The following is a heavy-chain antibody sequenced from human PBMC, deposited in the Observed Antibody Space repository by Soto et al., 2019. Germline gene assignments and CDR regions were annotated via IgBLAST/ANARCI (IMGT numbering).Heavy chain of an antibody. CDR1: GFTFSSYG. V-gene: IGHV3-33*01. D-gene: IGHD6-19*01. J-gene: IGHJ2*01. CDR3: ARSPSGWDDWYFDL. CDR2: IWYDGSNK. Sequence: QEQLVESGGGVVQPGRSLRLSCAASGFTFSSYGMHWVPQAPGKGMGWVAVIWYDGSNKYYVESVKGRFTISRDNSKNTLYLQMNSLRAEDTAVYYCARSPSGWDDWYFDLWGRGTLVTVSS.